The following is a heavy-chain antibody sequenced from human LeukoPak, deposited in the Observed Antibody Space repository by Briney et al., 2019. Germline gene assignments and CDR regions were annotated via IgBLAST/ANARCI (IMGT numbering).Heavy chain of an antibody. CDR3: ARDRWDIVLVPAAREIDY. J-gene: IGHJ4*02. D-gene: IGHD2-2*01. CDR1: GFSFSNYN. CDR2: LSSSSSYI. V-gene: IGHV3-21*01. Sequence: PGGSLRLSCAASGFSFSNYNMNWVRQAPGKGLEWVSSLSSSSSYIYYADSVKGRFTISRDNAKNSLYLQMHSLRADGTAVYYCARDRWDIVLVPAAREIDYWGQGTLVSVSS.